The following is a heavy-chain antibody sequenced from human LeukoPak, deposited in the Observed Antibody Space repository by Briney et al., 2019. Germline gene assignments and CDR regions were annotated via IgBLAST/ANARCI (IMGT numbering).Heavy chain of an antibody. CDR1: GYTFTSYD. Sequence: ASVKVSCKPSGYTFTSYDINWVRQPPGQGLEWMGGMNPNNGNTVYAQKFQGRVTMTRNTSISTAYMELSRLRSEDTAVYYCARGWKYYDFWSGYWERRKDYYGMEGWGPGTTVTVSS. V-gene: IGHV1-8*01. D-gene: IGHD3-3*01. CDR3: ARGWKYYDFWSGYWERRKDYYGMEG. CDR2: MNPNNGNT. J-gene: IGHJ6*02.